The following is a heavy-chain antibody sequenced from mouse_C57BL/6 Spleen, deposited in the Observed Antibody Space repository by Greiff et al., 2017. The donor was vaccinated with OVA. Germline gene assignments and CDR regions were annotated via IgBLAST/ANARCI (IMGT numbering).Heavy chain of an antibody. D-gene: IGHD2-4*01. CDR3: ARDQGYDYDGRDAMDY. Sequence: EVHLVESGGGLVKPGGSLKLSCAASGFTFSSYAMSWVRQTPEKRLEWVATSSDGGSYTYYPDNVKGRFTISRDNAKNNLYLQMSHLKSEDTAMYYCARDQGYDYDGRDAMDYWGQGTSVTVSS. V-gene: IGHV5-4*01. CDR2: SSDGGSYT. J-gene: IGHJ4*01. CDR1: GFTFSSYA.